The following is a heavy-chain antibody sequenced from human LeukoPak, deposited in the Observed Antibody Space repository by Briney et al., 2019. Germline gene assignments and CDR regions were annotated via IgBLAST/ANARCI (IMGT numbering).Heavy chain of an antibody. V-gene: IGHV1-2*02. D-gene: IGHD6-13*01. CDR1: GYTFTGYY. CDR3: ARRTVEAAAGTPRGRRDY. J-gene: IGHJ4*02. CDR2: INPNSGGT. Sequence: GASVTVSCKASGYTFTGYYMHWVRQAPGQGLEWMGWINPNSGGTNYAQKFQGRVTMTRDTSISTAYMELSRLRSDDTAVYYCARRTVEAAAGTPRGRRDYWGQGTLVTVSS.